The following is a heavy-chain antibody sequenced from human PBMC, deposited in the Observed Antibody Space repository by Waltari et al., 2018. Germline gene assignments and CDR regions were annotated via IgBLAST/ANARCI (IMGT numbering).Heavy chain of an antibody. Sequence: QVQLQESGPGLVKPSETLSLTCTVSGGSISSSYWSWIRQPPGKGLEWIGYIYYSGSTNYNPSLKSRVTISVDTSKNQFSLKLSSVTAADTAVYYCARDYGAAAGYFDYWGQGTLVTVSS. CDR1: GGSISSSY. CDR2: IYYSGST. V-gene: IGHV4-59*01. CDR3: ARDYGAAAGYFDY. D-gene: IGHD6-13*01. J-gene: IGHJ4*02.